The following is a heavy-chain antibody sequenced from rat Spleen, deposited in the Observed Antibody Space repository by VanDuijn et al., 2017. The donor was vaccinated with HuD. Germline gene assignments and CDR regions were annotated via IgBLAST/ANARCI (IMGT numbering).Heavy chain of an antibody. CDR2: IWGDGNT. V-gene: IGHV2-13*01. Sequence: QVQLMESGPGLVQPSETLSLTCTVSGFSLISYAVNWVRQPPGKGLEWMGVIWGDGNTNCNSALKSRLSISRDTAKSQVYLKMNSLQTEDTATYYCARADIGAIYTDGIWGQGVMVTVSS. J-gene: IGHJ2*01. CDR3: ARADIGAIYTDGI. CDR1: GFSLISYA. D-gene: IGHD1-2*01.